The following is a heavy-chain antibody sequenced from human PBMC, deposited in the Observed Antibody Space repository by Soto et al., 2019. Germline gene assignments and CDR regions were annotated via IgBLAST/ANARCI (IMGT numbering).Heavy chain of an antibody. V-gene: IGHV4-31*03. Sequence: QVQLQESGPGLVKPSQTLSLTCTVSGGSISSGGYYWSWIRQHPGKGLEWIGYIHHTGTTYYNPSLRSRVTISVATSKNQFSLKLSSVTAADTAVYYRARGGDYNSSWQNQRPFVSWGQGTLVTVSS. CDR2: IHHTGTT. CDR1: GGSISSGGYY. D-gene: IGHD6-13*01. CDR3: ARGGDYNSSWQNQRPFVS. J-gene: IGHJ4*02.